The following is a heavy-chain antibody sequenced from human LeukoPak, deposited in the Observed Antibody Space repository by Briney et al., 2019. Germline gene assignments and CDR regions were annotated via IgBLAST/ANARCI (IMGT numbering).Heavy chain of an antibody. D-gene: IGHD6-13*01. CDR3: ARGPWAAAGGSIDGLDI. V-gene: IGHV3-53*04. Sequence: PGGSLRLSCAASEFTVSTNYMTWVRQAPGKGLEWVSVIYPGGSTYYTDSVKGRFTISRHNSENTLDLQMNSLRVEDTAVYYCARGPWAAAGGSIDGLDIWGQRTMVTVSS. CDR2: IYPGGST. J-gene: IGHJ3*02. CDR1: EFTVSTNY.